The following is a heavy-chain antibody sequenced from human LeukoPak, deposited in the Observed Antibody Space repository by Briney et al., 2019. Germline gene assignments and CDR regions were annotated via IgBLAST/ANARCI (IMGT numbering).Heavy chain of an antibody. V-gene: IGHV3-30*02. CDR2: IRYDGSNK. CDR3: AKDASYTSGFFDY. J-gene: IGHJ4*02. CDR1: EFTFSNYG. Sequence: GGSLRLSCAASEFTFSNYGMHWVRQAPGKGLEWVAFIRYDGSNKYYADSVKGRFTISRDNSKNTLYLQMNSLRAEDTAVYYCAKDASYTSGFFDYWGQGTLVTVSS. D-gene: IGHD6-19*01.